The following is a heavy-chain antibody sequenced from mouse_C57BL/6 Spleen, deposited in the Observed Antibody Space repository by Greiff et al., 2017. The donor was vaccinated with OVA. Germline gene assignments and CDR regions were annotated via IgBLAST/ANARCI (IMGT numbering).Heavy chain of an antibody. CDR3: AREDYGSSYYAMDY. CDR1: GYTFTSYW. D-gene: IGHD1-1*01. CDR2: IYPGSGST. J-gene: IGHJ4*01. V-gene: IGHV1-55*01. Sequence: VQLQQPGAELVKPGASVKMSCKASGYTFTSYWITWVKQRPGQGLEWIGDIYPGSGSTNYNEKFKSKATLTVDTSSSTAYMQLSSLTSEDSAVYYCAREDYGSSYYAMDYWGQGTSVTVSS.